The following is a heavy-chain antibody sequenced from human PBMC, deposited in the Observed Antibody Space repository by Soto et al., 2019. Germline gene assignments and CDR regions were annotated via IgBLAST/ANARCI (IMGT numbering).Heavy chain of an antibody. V-gene: IGHV4-31*03. J-gene: IGHJ5*02. CDR1: GGSISSGGYY. D-gene: IGHD6-13*01. CDR3: ARERDSSWEGRWFDP. CDR2: IYYSGST. Sequence: QVQLQESGPGLVKPSQTLSLTCTVSGGSISSGGYYWSWIRQHPGQGLEWIGYIYYSGSTYYNPSLKSRVTIQVDTSKNHFSLKLSSVTAADTAVYYCARERDSSWEGRWFDPWCQGTLVTVSS.